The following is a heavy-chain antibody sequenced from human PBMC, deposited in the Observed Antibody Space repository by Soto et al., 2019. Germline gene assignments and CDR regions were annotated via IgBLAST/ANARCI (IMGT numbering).Heavy chain of an antibody. CDR3: GRSPGLIPTVMED. CDR2: IYPGDSDT. V-gene: IGHV5-51*01. D-gene: IGHD4-17*01. Sequence: PGESLKISCKGSGYSFSRHWIGWVRQMPGKGLEWIGFIYPGDSDTKYSPSFQGQVTISADKSTNTAYLQWSTLKASDTAMYYCGRSPGLIPTVMEDWGQGTLVTVSS. CDR1: GYSFSRHW. J-gene: IGHJ4*02.